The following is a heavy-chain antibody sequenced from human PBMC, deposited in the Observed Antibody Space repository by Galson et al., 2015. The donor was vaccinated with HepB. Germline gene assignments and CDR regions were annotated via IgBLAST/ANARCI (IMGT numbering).Heavy chain of an antibody. CDR3: AKDPTVYYNDIWSGAFDY. D-gene: IGHD3-3*01. CDR2: ISYDGRSQ. V-gene: IGHV3-30*18. Sequence: SLRLSCAASGFTFSDYAMHWVRQAPGKGLEWVAVISYDGRSQYSVDSVKGRFTISRDNSKNTLYLQMNSLRVEDTAVYHCAKDPTVYYNDIWSGAFDYWGQGTLVTVSS. CDR1: GFTFSDYA. J-gene: IGHJ4*02.